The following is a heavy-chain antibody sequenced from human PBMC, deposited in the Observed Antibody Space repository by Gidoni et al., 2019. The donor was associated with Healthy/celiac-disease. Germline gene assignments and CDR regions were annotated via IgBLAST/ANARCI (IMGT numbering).Heavy chain of an antibody. CDR3: ARDFQSGRFWVVYAFDY. CDR2: ISYDGSNK. Sequence: QVQLVESGGGVVQPGRSLRLSCAASGFTFSSYAMHWVRQAPGKGLEWVAVISYDGSNKYYADSVKGRFTISRDNSKNTLYLQMNSLRAEDTAVYYCARDFQSGRFWVVYAFDYWGQGTLVTVSS. V-gene: IGHV3-30-3*01. J-gene: IGHJ4*02. CDR1: GFTFSSYA. D-gene: IGHD2-8*02.